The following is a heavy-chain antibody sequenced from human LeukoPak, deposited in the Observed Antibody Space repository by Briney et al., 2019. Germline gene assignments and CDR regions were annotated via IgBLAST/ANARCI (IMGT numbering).Heavy chain of an antibody. V-gene: IGHV4-39*01. Sequence: SETLSLTCTVSGGSVNSGAYYWSWIRQPPGKGLEWIGNIYSSGSAYYNPSLQSRVTMSVDTSKNQFSLKLSSVTAADTAVYYCARSEYSSSSFDYWGQGTLVTVSS. J-gene: IGHJ4*02. D-gene: IGHD6-6*01. CDR2: IYSSGSA. CDR1: GGSVNSGAYY. CDR3: ARSEYSSSSFDY.